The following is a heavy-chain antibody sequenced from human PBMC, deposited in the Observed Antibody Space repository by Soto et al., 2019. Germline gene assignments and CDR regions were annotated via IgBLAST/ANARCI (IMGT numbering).Heavy chain of an antibody. V-gene: IGHV3-33*01. CDR2: IWYDGSKK. J-gene: IGHJ5*01. D-gene: IGHD3-22*01. Sequence: GGSLRLSCAAYGFTFSNYGMHWVRQAPDKGLEWVAVIWYDGSKKYYADSVKGRFTISRDDSKKTVYLEMNSLRVDDTAVYYCVRDCSFRDRSAPWGQGTLVTVSA. CDR1: GFTFSNYG. CDR3: VRDCSFRDRSAP.